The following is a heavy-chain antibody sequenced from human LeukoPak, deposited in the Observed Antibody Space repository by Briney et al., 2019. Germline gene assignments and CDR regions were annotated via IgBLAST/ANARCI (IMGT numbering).Heavy chain of an antibody. D-gene: IGHD3-9*01. Sequence: SESLSLTCTVSGGSFSSGSYYWSWLRQRPGKGLEWIGYSYYSGTTNYNPSLKRRTTISVDTSKNQFSLKLSSVTAADTAVYYCAREVRYFDWFIAYWGQGTLVTASS. V-gene: IGHV4-61*01. CDR3: AREVRYFDWFIAY. CDR2: SYYSGTT. CDR1: GGSFSSGSYY. J-gene: IGHJ4*02.